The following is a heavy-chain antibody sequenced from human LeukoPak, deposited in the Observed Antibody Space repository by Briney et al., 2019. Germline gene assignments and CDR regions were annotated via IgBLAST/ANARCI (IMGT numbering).Heavy chain of an antibody. CDR2: MNPNSGNT. CDR1: GYTFTSYG. Sequence: ASVKVSCKASGYTFTSYGINWVRQATGQGLEWMGWMNPNSGNTGYAQKFQGRVTMTRNTSISTAYMELSSLRSEDTAVYYCARGIKRYYYGSGSYWMNYYYYYMDVWGKGTTVTISS. V-gene: IGHV1-8*02. D-gene: IGHD3-10*01. J-gene: IGHJ6*03. CDR3: ARGIKRYYYGSGSYWMNYYYYYMDV.